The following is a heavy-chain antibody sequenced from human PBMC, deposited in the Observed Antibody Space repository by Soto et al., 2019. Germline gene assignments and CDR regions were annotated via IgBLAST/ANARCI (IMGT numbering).Heavy chain of an antibody. CDR2: INLNTVGS. J-gene: IGHJ6*02. D-gene: IGHD6-19*01. V-gene: IGHV1-2*02. CDR1: GYTFSNYF. CDR3: ARGTLAVPAPADLFDYSMDV. Sequence: QVQLVQSGAEVRKPGASVKVSCKASGYTFSNYFIHWVRQAPGHGLKSLGWINLNTVGSISAQRFRGRVTMTGDTSMSTAFKELSSLTTDDTAIFFCARGTLAVPAPADLFDYSMDVWGQGTTVTVS.